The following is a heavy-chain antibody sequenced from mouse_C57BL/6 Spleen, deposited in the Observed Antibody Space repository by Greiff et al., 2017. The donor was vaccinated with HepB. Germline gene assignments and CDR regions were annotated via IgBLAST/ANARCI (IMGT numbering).Heavy chain of an antibody. CDR1: GFTFSSYA. Sequence: EVQLVESGEGLVKPGGSLKLSCAASGFTFSSYAMSWVRQTPEKRLEWVAYISSGGDYIYYADTVKGRFTISRDNARNTLYLQMSSLKSEDTAMYYGTRDDDYDEGYAMDYWGQGTSVTVSS. CDR3: TRDDDYDEGYAMDY. D-gene: IGHD2-4*01. V-gene: IGHV5-9-1*02. J-gene: IGHJ4*01. CDR2: ISSGGDYI.